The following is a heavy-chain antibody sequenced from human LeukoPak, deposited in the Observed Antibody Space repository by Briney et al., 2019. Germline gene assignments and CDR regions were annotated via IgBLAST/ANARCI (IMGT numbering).Heavy chain of an antibody. Sequence: PSETLSLTCTVSGGSISSYYWSWLRQPPGKGLEWIGYIYYSGSTNYNPSLKSRVTISVDTSKNQFSLKLSSVTAADTAVYYCALVATITALFDYWGQGTLVTVSS. CDR1: GGSISSYY. CDR3: ALVATITALFDY. D-gene: IGHD5-12*01. CDR2: IYYSGST. J-gene: IGHJ4*02. V-gene: IGHV4-59*01.